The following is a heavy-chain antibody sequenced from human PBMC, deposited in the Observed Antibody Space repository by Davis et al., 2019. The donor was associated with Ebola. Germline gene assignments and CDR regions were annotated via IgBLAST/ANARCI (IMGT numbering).Heavy chain of an antibody. CDR2: IYSGGST. CDR3: ARDGPSLFCSSTSCLYYYYGMDV. CDR1: GFTVSSNY. V-gene: IGHV3-66*01. Sequence: GESLKISCAASGFTVSSNYMSWVRQAPGKGLEWVSVIYSGGSTYYADSVKGRFTISRDNAKNSLYLQMNSLRAEDTAVYYCARDGPSLFCSSTSCLYYYYGMDVWGQGTTVTVSS. D-gene: IGHD2-2*01. J-gene: IGHJ6*02.